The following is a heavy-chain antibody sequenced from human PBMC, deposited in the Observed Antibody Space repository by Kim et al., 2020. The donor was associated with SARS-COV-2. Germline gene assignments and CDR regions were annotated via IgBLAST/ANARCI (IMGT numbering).Heavy chain of an antibody. D-gene: IGHD5-18*01. Sequence: GESLKISCEGSGYTFASHWISWVRYMHGKGLEWIGRIDPGDSFTNYSPSLRGHVTISTDNSISFAYLQWSSLKASDTAFYFCSRGIQLWSQYYFDYWGQGTLVTGSS. CDR2: IDPGDSFT. CDR3: SRGIQLWSQYYFDY. J-gene: IGHJ4*02. CDR1: GYTFASHW. V-gene: IGHV5-10-1*01.